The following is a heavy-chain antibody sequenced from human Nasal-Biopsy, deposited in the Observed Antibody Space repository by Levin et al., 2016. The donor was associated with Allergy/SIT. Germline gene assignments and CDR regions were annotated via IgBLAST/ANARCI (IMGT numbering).Heavy chain of an antibody. D-gene: IGHD6-13*01. CDR1: GLSFSSYA. CDR3: FCKRIAAVAPGGY. J-gene: IGHJ4*02. V-gene: IGHV3-64D*09. Sequence: GESLKISCSVSGLSFSSYAMHWVRQAPGKGLEYVSGISSDGASTYYADSVKGRFTISRDNSKSTLYLQMSSLRAEDTAVYYCFCKRIAAVAPGGYWGQGTLVTVSS. CDR2: ISSDGAST.